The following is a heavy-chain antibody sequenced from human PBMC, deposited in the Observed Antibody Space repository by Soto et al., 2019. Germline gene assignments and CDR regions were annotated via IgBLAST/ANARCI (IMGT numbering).Heavy chain of an antibody. J-gene: IGHJ6*02. CDR3: AHIHRLNWVGGMDV. D-gene: IGHD3-10*01. V-gene: IGHV2-5*02. CDR2: IYWDDDK. Sequence: QITLKESGPTLVKPTQTLTLTCTFSGFSLSTSGVGVGWIRQPPGKALEWLALIYWDDDKRYSPSLKSRLTLTKRTFXNQVVLTMTNMDPVDTATYYCAHIHRLNWVGGMDVWGQGTTVTVSS. CDR1: GFSLSTSGVG.